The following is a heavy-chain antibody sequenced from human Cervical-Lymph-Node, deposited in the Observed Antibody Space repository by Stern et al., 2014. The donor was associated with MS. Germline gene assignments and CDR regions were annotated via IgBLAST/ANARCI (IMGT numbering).Heavy chain of an antibody. D-gene: IGHD3-22*01. CDR2: IIPIFGTA. CDR1: GGTFSSYA. Sequence: VQLVESWAEVKKPGSSVKVSCKASGGTFSSYAISWVRQAPGQGLEWMGGIIPIFGTANYAQKFQGRVTITADKSTSTAYMELSSLRSEDTAVYYCARGYYDSSGWYYYYYGMDVWGQGTTVTVSS. CDR3: ARGYYDSSGWYYYYYGMDV. J-gene: IGHJ6*02. V-gene: IGHV1-69*06.